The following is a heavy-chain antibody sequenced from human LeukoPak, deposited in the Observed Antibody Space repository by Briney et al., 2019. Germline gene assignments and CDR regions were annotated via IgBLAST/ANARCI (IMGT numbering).Heavy chain of an antibody. CDR2: ISSSSSYI. J-gene: IGHJ4*02. D-gene: IGHD7-27*01. V-gene: IGHV3-21*01. CDR3: ARNNWGIDY. Sequence: AGGSLRLSCAASGFTFSTYSMNWVRQAPGKGLEWVSSISSSSSYIYYADSVKGRFTISRDNAKDTLYLQMNSLRVEDTAVYYCARNNWGIDYWGQGTLVAVSS. CDR1: GFTFSTYS.